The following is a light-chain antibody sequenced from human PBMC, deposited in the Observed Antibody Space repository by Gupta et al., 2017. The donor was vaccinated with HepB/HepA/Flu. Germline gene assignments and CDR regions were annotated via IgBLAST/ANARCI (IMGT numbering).Light chain of an antibody. CDR3: TQDLPTST. J-gene: IGKJ4*01. Sequence: DIVMTQSPLSLPVTPGEPASISCRSSQSLLYSNGYNYLGWYLQKPGQSQQLIIDWGSMRDYGVTDRFSGSGGGKDFTLKSSGGEDEDGGIYYGTQDLPTSTFGGGTKVDIK. CDR2: WGS. CDR1: QSLLYSNGYNY. V-gene: IGKV2-28*01.